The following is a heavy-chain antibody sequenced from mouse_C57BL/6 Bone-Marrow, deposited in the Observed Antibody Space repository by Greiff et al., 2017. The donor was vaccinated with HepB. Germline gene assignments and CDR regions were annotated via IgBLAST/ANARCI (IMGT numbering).Heavy chain of an antibody. CDR3: ARRGHYYGSSVYFDV. V-gene: IGHV2-2*01. D-gene: IGHD1-1*01. CDR2: IWSGGST. Sequence: VQGVESGPGLVQPSQSLSITCTVSGFSLTSYGVHWVRQSPGKGLEWLGVIWSGGSTDYNAAFISRLSISKDNSKSQVFFKMNSLQADDTAIYYCARRGHYYGSSVYFDVWGTGTTVTVSS. CDR1: GFSLTSYG. J-gene: IGHJ1*03.